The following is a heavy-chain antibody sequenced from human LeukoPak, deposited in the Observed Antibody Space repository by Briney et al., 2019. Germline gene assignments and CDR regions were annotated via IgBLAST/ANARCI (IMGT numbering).Heavy chain of an antibody. Sequence: SATLSLTCTVSGGSISSSSYYWRWIRQPPGKGLEWIGSIYYSGNTYYNPSLKSRFTISVDTTKNQFSLKLSSVPAADTAVYYCARLRGKEYCRSTSCYKGQTDYWGQGTLVTVSS. CDR2: IYYSGNT. D-gene: IGHD2-2*02. V-gene: IGHV4-39*01. CDR1: GGSISSSSYY. CDR3: ARLRGKEYCRSTSCYKGQTDY. J-gene: IGHJ4*02.